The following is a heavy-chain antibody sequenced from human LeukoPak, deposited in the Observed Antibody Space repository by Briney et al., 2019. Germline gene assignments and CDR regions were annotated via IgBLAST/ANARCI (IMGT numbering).Heavy chain of an antibody. J-gene: IGHJ4*02. CDR1: GFTFSTSA. CDR3: ASGSYHER. Sequence: GGSLRLSCAASGFTFSTSAMHWVRQAPGKGLGWVAVMSYDGSNKYYADSVKGRFTISRDNSRNTLSLQMSSLRAEDTAVYYCASGSYHERWGQGTLVTVSS. D-gene: IGHD1-26*01. CDR2: MSYDGSNK. V-gene: IGHV3-30*15.